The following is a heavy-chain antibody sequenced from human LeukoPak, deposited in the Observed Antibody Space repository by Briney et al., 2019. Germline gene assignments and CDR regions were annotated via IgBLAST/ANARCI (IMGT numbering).Heavy chain of an antibody. CDR2: IDSSSSQI. CDR3: ARVKYQRAWFDP. D-gene: IGHD2-2*01. V-gene: IGHV3-21*01. Sequence: GGSLRLSCGASGFTFSSFRMNWVRQTPGKGLEWVSWIDSSSSQIDYEDSLRGRFTISRDNAKNSLYLQMNDLRVDDTAVYYCARVKYQRAWFDPWGQGTLVTVSS. J-gene: IGHJ5*02. CDR1: GFTFSSFR.